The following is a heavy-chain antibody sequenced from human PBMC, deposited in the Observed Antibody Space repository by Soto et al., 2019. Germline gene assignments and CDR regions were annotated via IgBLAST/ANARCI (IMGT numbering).Heavy chain of an antibody. V-gene: IGHV4-59*12. CDR1: GDSISGYY. CDR3: ARVPGP. CDR2: IYYSGST. Sequence: PSETLSPTCTVSGDSISGYYWGWIRQPPGKGLEWIANIYYSGSTSYNPSLKSRVSISVDTSKNQFSLKLSSVTAADTAVYYCARVPGPWGQGTLVTVSS. J-gene: IGHJ5*02.